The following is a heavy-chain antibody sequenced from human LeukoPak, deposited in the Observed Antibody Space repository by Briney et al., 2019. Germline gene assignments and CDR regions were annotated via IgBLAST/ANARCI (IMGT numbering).Heavy chain of an antibody. V-gene: IGHV3-21*01. CDR2: ISHSSSYI. CDR3: TRGAGTGWRFDS. CDR1: GFTFTSYG. Sequence: PGGSLRLSCAASGFTFTSYGMTWVRQAPGKGLEGVSSISHSSSYIYYADSVKGRFTSSRDNAKNSLYLQMNSLRAEDTAVYYCTRGAGTGWRFDSWGQGTLLTVSS. D-gene: IGHD6-19*01. J-gene: IGHJ4*02.